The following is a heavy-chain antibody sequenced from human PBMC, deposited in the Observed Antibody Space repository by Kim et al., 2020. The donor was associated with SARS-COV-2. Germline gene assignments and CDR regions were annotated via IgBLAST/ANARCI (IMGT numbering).Heavy chain of an antibody. Sequence: GGSLRLSCAASGFTVSSNYMSWVRQAPGKGLEWVSVIYSGGSTYYADSVKGRFTISRDNSKNTLYLQMNSLRAEDTAVYYCARALGAGGVVITEYYYYGMDVWGQGTTVTVSS. V-gene: IGHV3-53*01. CDR1: GFTVSSNY. D-gene: IGHD3-3*01. CDR3: ARALGAGGVVITEYYYYGMDV. J-gene: IGHJ6*02. CDR2: IYSGGST.